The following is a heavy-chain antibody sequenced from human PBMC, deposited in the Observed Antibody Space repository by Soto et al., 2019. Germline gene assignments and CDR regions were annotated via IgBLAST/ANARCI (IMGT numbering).Heavy chain of an antibody. D-gene: IGHD1-1*01. CDR1: GYAFESYG. V-gene: IGHV1-18*01. Sequence: QVQLVQSGGEVKKPGASVKVSCKASGYAFESYGFTWVRQAPGQGLEWMGWISAYNGNTIYAQKFQGRLTVTIDPSTNTGYMELRSLTSDDTALYYCARDDRGDNWNGYCFYGMDVWGQGTTVTVSS. CDR2: ISAYNGNT. J-gene: IGHJ6*02. CDR3: ARDDRGDNWNGYCFYGMDV.